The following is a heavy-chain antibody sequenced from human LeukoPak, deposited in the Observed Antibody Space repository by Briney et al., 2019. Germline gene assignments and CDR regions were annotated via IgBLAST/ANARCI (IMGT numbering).Heavy chain of an antibody. CDR2: IYYSGST. CDR1: GGSISSGGYY. Sequence: SETLSLTCTVSGGSISSGGYYCSWSRQHPGTGLEWIGYIYYSGSTYYNPSLKSLVTISVDTSKTQFSLKLSSVSVADTAVYYCARAYDFPDLWGQGTTVTVSS. J-gene: IGHJ6*02. CDR3: ARAYDFPDL. V-gene: IGHV4-31*01. D-gene: IGHD3-3*01.